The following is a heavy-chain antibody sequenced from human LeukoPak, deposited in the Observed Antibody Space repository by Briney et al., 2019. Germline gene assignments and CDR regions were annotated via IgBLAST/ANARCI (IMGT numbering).Heavy chain of an antibody. CDR3: ARDLSANGYDGLDY. J-gene: IGHJ4*02. D-gene: IGHD5-12*01. V-gene: IGHV3-20*04. Sequence: PGGSLRLSCAASVFTFDDYDMSWVRQAPGKGLEWVSGINWKGGSTGYADSVKGRFTISRDNSKNTLYLQMNSLRAEDTAVYYCARDLSANGYDGLDYWGQGTLVTVSS. CDR1: VFTFDDYD. CDR2: INWKGGST.